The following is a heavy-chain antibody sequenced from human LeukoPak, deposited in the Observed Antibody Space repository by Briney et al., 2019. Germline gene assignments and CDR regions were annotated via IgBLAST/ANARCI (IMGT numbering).Heavy chain of an antibody. CDR2: IYYSGST. J-gene: IGHJ6*02. Sequence: SETLSLTCTVSGGSISSYYWSRIRQPPGKGLEWIGYIYYSGSTNYNPSLKSRVTISVDTSKNQFSLKLSSVTAADTAVYYCANFEGYGGNSYYYYYGMDVWGQGTTVTVSS. CDR3: ANFEGYGGNSYYYYYGMDV. D-gene: IGHD4-17*01. CDR1: GGSISSYY. V-gene: IGHV4-59*01.